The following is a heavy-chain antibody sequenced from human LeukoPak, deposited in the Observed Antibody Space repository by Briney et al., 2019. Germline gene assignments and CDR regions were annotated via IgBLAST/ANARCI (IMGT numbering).Heavy chain of an antibody. CDR1: GFTFSSYA. J-gene: IGHJ4*02. CDR3: AKGDWLTSPGRYYFDD. D-gene: IGHD3/OR15-3a*01. V-gene: IGHV3-23*01. CDR2: ISGSGGST. Sequence: GGSLRLSCAASGFTFSSYAMSWVRQAPGKGLECVSAISGSGGSTYYADSVKGRFTLSRDNSKNTLYLQMNSPRAEDTAVYLCAKGDWLTSPGRYYFDDWGQGTLVTVSS.